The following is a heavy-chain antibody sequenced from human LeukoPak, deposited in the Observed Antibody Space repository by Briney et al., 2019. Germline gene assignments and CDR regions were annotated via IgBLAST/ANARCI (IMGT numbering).Heavy chain of an antibody. V-gene: IGHV3-30-3*01. D-gene: IGHD2-15*01. Sequence: GGSLRLSCAASGFTFSSYAMHWVRQAPGKGLEWVAVISYDGSNKYYADSVKGRFTISRDNSKNTLNLHLNSLRAEDTAIYYCTSAREVVVAAVFGYYFDYWGQGTLVTVSS. J-gene: IGHJ4*02. CDR1: GFTFSSYA. CDR2: ISYDGSNK. CDR3: TSAREVVVAAVFGYYFDY.